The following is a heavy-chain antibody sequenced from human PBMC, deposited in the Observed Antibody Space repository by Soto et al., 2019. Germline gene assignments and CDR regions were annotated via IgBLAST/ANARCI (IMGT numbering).Heavy chain of an antibody. Sequence: EVQLVESGGDLGQPGGSLRLSCAASGFTFSSYWMSWVREAPGKGLEWVANIKQDGGEKDYVYSVQGRFTISRDNDKNSLYLPMNRLRSEDTAVYNCVRMQKPLRVMVAIDYWGQGTLVTVSS. CDR1: GFTFSSYW. D-gene: IGHD2-8*01. CDR2: IKQDGGEK. J-gene: IGHJ4*02. V-gene: IGHV3-7*05. CDR3: VRMQKPLRVMVAIDY.